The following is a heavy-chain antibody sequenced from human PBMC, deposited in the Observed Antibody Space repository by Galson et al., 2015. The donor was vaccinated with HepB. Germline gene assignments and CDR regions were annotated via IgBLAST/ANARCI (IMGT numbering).Heavy chain of an antibody. CDR3: ARSPSDSHYFDY. J-gene: IGHJ4*02. CDR1: GFTFSSYA. Sequence: SLRLSCAASGFTFSSYAMHWVRQAPGKGLEWVAVISYDGSNKYYADSVKGRFTISRDNSKNTLYLQMNSLRAEDTAVYYCARSPSDSHYFDYWGQGTLVTVSS. CDR2: ISYDGSNK. V-gene: IGHV3-30*04.